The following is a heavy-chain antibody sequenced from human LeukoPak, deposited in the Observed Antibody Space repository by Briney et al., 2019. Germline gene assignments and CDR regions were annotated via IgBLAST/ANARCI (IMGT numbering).Heavy chain of an antibody. CDR3: ARAVAAAGTDY. V-gene: IGHV4-61*02. J-gene: IGHJ4*02. CDR2: IYTSGST. CDR1: GGSISSGTYY. D-gene: IGHD6-13*01. Sequence: PSGTLSLTCAVSGGSISSGTYYWSWIRQPAGKGLEWIGRIYTSGSTNYNPSLKSRVTISVDTSKNQFSLNLSSVTAADTAVYYCARAVAAAGTDYWGQGTLVTVSS.